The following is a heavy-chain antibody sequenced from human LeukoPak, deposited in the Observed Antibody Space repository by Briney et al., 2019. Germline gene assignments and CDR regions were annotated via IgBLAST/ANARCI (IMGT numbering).Heavy chain of an antibody. Sequence: SETLSLTCTVSGYSISSGYYWGWLRQPPGKGLEWIGSIYHSGSTYYNPSLKSQVTISVDTSKNQFSLKLTSVTAADTAVYYCARGYSSSWYLSWFDPWGQGTLVTVSS. CDR3: ARGYSSSWYLSWFDP. J-gene: IGHJ5*02. CDR1: GYSISSGYY. D-gene: IGHD6-13*01. V-gene: IGHV4-38-2*02. CDR2: IYHSGST.